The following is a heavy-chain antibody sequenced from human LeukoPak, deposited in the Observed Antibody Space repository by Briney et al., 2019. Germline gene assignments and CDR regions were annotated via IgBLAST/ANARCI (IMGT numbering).Heavy chain of an antibody. CDR1: GFTFSSYG. V-gene: IGHV3-30*02. Sequence: TGGSLRLSCAASGFTFSSYGMHWVRQAPGKGLEWVAFIRYDGSNKYYADSVKGRFTISRDNAKNSLYLQMNSLRAEDTAVYYCVRGVPKTSYYYYYMDVWGKGTTVTVSS. CDR2: IRYDGSNK. J-gene: IGHJ6*03. CDR3: VRGVPKTSYYYYYMDV. D-gene: IGHD4-11*01.